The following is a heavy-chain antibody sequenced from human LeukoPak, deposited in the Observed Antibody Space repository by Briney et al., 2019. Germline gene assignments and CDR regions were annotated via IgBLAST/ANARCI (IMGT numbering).Heavy chain of an antibody. CDR2: ISAYNGNT. CDR3: ARDTCSSLDVGPSDY. CDR1: GYTFTSYG. Sequence: ASVKVSCKASGYTFTSYGISWVRQAPGQGLEWMGWISAYNGNTNYAQKLQGRVTMTTDTSTSTAYMELRSLRSDDTAVYYCARDTCSSLDVGPSDYWGQGTLVTVSS. D-gene: IGHD6-13*01. V-gene: IGHV1-18*01. J-gene: IGHJ4*02.